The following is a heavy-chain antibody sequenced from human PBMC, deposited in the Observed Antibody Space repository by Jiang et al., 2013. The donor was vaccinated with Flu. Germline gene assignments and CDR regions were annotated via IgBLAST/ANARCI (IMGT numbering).Heavy chain of an antibody. CDR1: GYTFTGYY. CDR2: INPNSGGT. J-gene: IGHJ4*02. V-gene: IGHV1-2*02. Sequence: GAEVRSLGPSVKVSCKASGYTFTGYYMHWVRQAPGQGLEWMGWINPNSGGTNYAQKFQGRVTMTRDTSISTAYMELSRLRSDDTAVYYCARGGDYDSSGYYPDYWGQGTLVTVSS. CDR3: ARGGDYDSSGYYPDY. D-gene: IGHD3-22*01.